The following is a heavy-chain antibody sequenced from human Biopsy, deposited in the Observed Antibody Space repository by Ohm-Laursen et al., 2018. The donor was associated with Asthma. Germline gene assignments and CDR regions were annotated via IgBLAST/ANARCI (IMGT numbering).Heavy chain of an antibody. CDR1: GGTFSSYA. CDR2: IIPIFGTA. D-gene: IGHD1-7*01. V-gene: IGHV1-69*01. CDR3: ARDPHNSYLASLRTKFNYYYYGMDV. J-gene: IGHJ6*02. Sequence: SSVKVSCKASGGTFSSYAISWVRQAPGQGLEWMGGIIPIFGTANYAQKFQGRVTITADESTSTAYMELSSLRSEDTAVYYCARDPHNSYLASLRTKFNYYYYGMDVWGQETTVTVSS.